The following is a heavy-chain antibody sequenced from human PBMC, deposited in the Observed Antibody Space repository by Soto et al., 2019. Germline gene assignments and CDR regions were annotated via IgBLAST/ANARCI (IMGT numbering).Heavy chain of an antibody. J-gene: IGHJ6*02. CDR3: AKGRVWFGAGMDV. CDR1: GFTFSSYA. D-gene: IGHD3-10*01. Sequence: EVQLLESGGGLVQPGGSLRLSCAASGFTFSSYAMSWVRQAPGKGLEWVSAISGSGGSTYYADSVKGRFTISRDNSKNTLYLQMNSRRAEDTAVYYCAKGRVWFGAGMDVWGQGTTVTVSS. V-gene: IGHV3-23*01. CDR2: ISGSGGST.